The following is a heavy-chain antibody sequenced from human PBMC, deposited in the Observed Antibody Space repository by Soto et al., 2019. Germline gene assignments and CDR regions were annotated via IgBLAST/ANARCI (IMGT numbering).Heavy chain of an antibody. CDR3: ARHVRGATWAYFDF. J-gene: IGHJ4*02. D-gene: IGHD1-26*01. V-gene: IGHV4-39*01. Sequence: SETLSLTCTVSGGSIGTSFYYWAWIRQPPGMGLEWVATIYYSGSTNYNPALQSRVTISIDTSKNQFSLNLRSVTAADTAVYYCARHVRGATWAYFDFWGQGTLVTVS. CDR2: IYYSGST. CDR1: GGSIGTSFYY.